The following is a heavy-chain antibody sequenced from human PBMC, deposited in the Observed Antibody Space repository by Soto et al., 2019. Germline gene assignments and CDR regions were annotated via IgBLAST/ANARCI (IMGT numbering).Heavy chain of an antibody. CDR3: ARVPLAGFMRFLEWLPNIPFDY. CDR2: ISSDGTTT. J-gene: IGHJ4*02. CDR1: GFIFGNYY. D-gene: IGHD3-3*01. Sequence: GGSLRLSCAASGFIFGNYYMHWVHQAPGKGPVWVSRISSDGTTTTYADSVKGRFTISRDNAKNTLYLQMNSLRAEDTAVYYCARVPLAGFMRFLEWLPNIPFDYWGQGTLVTVSS. V-gene: IGHV3-74*01.